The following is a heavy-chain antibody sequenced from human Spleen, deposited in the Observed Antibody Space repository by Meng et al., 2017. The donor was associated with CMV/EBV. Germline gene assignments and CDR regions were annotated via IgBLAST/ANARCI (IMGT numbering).Heavy chain of an antibody. Sequence: GESLKISCAASGFTFNTFGMNWVRQAPGKGLEWVASITSSNGYIYYAESVRGRFTNSRDNAKNSLYLQVNSLRVEDTAVYYCARDYPHFMTLKYGMDIWGQGTAVTVSS. J-gene: IGHJ6*02. V-gene: IGHV3-21*01. CDR3: ARDYPHFMTLKYGMDI. CDR2: ITSSNGYI. CDR1: GFTFNTFG.